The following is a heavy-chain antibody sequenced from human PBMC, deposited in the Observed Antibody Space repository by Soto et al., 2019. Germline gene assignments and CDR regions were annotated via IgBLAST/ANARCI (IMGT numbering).Heavy chain of an antibody. D-gene: IGHD4-17*01. CDR3: ARKVDDYGDGTRSFDI. CDR2: ISSGGDT. J-gene: IGHJ3*02. Sequence: GGSLRLSCAPSGFTFTTYAMSWVRQAPGKGLEWVSSISSGGDTYYADSVKGRFTISRDSSKNTLYLQMNNLRAEDTAVYYCARKVDDYGDGTRSFDIWGQGTMVTVSS. CDR1: GFTFTTYA. V-gene: IGHV3-23*01.